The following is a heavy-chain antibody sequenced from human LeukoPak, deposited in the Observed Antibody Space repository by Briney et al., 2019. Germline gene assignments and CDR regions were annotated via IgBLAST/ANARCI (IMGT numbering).Heavy chain of an antibody. CDR2: IYTSGST. J-gene: IGHJ6*03. CDR1: GGSISSFY. V-gene: IGHV4-4*09. Sequence: SETLSLTCTVSGGSISSFYWSWLRQPPGKGLEWSGYIYTSGSTNYNPSLKSRVTISVDTSKNQFSLKLSSVTAADTAVYYCARLFRGVAPYYYYYMDVWGKGTTVTVSS. CDR3: ARLFRGVAPYYYYYMDV. D-gene: IGHD3-10*01.